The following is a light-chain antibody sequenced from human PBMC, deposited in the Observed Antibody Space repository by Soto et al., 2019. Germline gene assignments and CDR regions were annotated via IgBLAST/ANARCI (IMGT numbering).Light chain of an antibody. V-gene: IGKV1-9*01. CDR2: LAS. J-gene: IGKJ1*01. CDR3: QQLDSDPPWT. Sequence: IQLTQSPSSLSASVGDRVTITCRASQDISTYLAWYQQNPGRAPKLLIYLASNLHTGVPSRFSGSGSGTEFTLTISSQQPEDFATYYCQQLDSDPPWTFGQGTRVEIK. CDR1: QDISTY.